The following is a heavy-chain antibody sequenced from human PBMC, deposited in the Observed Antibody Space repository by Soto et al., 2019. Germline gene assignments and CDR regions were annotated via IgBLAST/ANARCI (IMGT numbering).Heavy chain of an antibody. Sequence: EVQLVESGGGLVQPGRSLRLSCAASGFTFDDYAMHWVRQAPGKGLEWVSGISWNSGSIGYADSVKGRFTISRDNAKNSLYLQMNSLRAEDTALYYCAKDINGMVRGVINYYYYMDVWGKGTTVTVSS. D-gene: IGHD3-10*01. V-gene: IGHV3-9*01. J-gene: IGHJ6*03. CDR2: ISWNSGSI. CDR1: GFTFDDYA. CDR3: AKDINGMVRGVINYYYYMDV.